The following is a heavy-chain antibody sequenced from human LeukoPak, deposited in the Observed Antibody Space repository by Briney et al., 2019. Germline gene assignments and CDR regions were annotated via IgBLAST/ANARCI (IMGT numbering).Heavy chain of an antibody. V-gene: IGHV3-23*01. CDR2: ISGSAEST. D-gene: IGHD2-2*01. CDR3: AKGSLFPTRAPLIES. J-gene: IGHJ5*01. CDR1: GFIFYDYA. Sequence: GGSLRLSCAASGFIFYDYAMSWVRQAPGKGLEWISTISGSAESTYYADSVKGRFTISSDNSKSTGYLQMNGLRVEDTAIYYCAKGSLFPTRAPLIESWGQGTLVTVSS.